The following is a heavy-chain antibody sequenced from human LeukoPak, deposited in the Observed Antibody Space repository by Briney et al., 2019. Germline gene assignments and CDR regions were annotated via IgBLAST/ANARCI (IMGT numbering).Heavy chain of an antibody. J-gene: IGHJ4*02. CDR2: ISSSGSTI. CDR3: ARGSGYFGPGSNYQFDY. V-gene: IGHV3-48*03. CDR1: GFTFTSYE. D-gene: IGHD3-10*01. Sequence: GGSLRLSCAASGFTFTSYEMNWVRQAPGKGWEWVSYISSSGSTIYYAGTVKGRFTASRDNAKNSLYLQMYSLRDEDTAVYYCARGSGYFGPGSNYQFDYWGQGSLVTVSS.